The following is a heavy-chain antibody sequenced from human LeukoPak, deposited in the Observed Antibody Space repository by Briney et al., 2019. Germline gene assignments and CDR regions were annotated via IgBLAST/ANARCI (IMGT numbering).Heavy chain of an antibody. CDR1: GGSISSSSYY. J-gene: IGHJ4*02. CDR3: ARDTPYDSSGYYYVRIFDY. D-gene: IGHD3-22*01. Sequence: PSETLSLTCTVSGGSISSSSYYWGWIRQPRGKGLEWIGSIYYSGSTYYNPSLKSRVTISVDTSKNQFSLKLSSVTAADTAVYYCARDTPYDSSGYYYVRIFDYWGQGTLVTVSS. V-gene: IGHV4-39*07. CDR2: IYYSGST.